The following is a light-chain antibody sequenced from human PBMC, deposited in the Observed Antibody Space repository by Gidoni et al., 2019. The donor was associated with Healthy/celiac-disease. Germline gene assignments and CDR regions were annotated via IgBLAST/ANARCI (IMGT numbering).Light chain of an antibody. CDR1: ESVSSY. V-gene: IGKV3-11*01. CDR2: DAS. CDR3: QQRSDWPPS. Sequence: ETVLTWTPATIALSPGGRATLSCRASESVSSYLAWYQQKPCKAPRLLIYDASNRANGIPAGCSGGGSRTDFTLTIGSLEPENFAVYYGQQRSDWPPSFGQGTKVEIK. J-gene: IGKJ1*01.